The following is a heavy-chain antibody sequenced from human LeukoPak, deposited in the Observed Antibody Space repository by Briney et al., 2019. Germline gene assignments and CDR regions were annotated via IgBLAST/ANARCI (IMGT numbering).Heavy chain of an antibody. Sequence: SETLSLTCTVSGGSISSSSYYWGWIRQPPGKGLEWIGYIYYSGSTNYNPSLKSRVTISVDASKNQFSLKLSSVTAADTAVYYCARTSVDTSMASDYWGQGTLVTVSS. V-gene: IGHV4-61*05. CDR1: GGSISSSSYY. CDR2: IYYSGST. CDR3: ARTSVDTSMASDY. D-gene: IGHD5-18*01. J-gene: IGHJ4*02.